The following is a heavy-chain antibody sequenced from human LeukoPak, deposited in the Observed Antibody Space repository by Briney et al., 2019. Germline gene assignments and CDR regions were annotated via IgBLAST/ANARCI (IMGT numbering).Heavy chain of an antibody. CDR1: GFTFSGYT. D-gene: IGHD5-12*01. Sequence: PGGSLRLSCAASGFTFSGYTMSWVRQAPGKGLEWVSSISRSSSYIYYADSVKGRFTISRDNSKNTLYLQMNSLRAEDTAVYYCARGLDIVAFDYWGQGTLVTVSS. CDR2: ISRSSSYI. CDR3: ARGLDIVAFDY. J-gene: IGHJ4*02. V-gene: IGHV3-21*01.